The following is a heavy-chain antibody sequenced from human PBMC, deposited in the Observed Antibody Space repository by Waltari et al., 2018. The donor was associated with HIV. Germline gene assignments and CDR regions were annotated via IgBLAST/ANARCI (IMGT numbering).Heavy chain of an antibody. J-gene: IGHJ6*02. D-gene: IGHD5-12*01. Sequence: QVQLQESGPGLVKPSETLSLTCTVSGGSINNFYWSWIRQPPGKGLEWIGYIYDSGSTNYNPSLKSRATISLDTSKKQFSLRLSSVSAADTAVYYCARGGFSVHVNYYYGMDVWGQGTTVTVSS. CDR1: GGSINNFY. CDR3: ARGGFSVHVNYYYGMDV. CDR2: IYDSGST. V-gene: IGHV4-59*01.